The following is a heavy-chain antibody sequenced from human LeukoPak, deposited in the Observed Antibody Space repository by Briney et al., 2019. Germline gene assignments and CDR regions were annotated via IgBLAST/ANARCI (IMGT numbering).Heavy chain of an antibody. CDR1: GFTFNTYG. CDR3: ARGDVDYYGSGTYYLMYYFDY. D-gene: IGHD3-10*01. J-gene: IGHJ4*02. V-gene: IGHV3-23*01. CDR2: ISGSGGAT. Sequence: PGGSLRLSCAASGFTFNTYGMSWVRQAPGKGLEWVSGISGSGGATYYADSVKGRFTISRDDPHNTLYLQMNSLRAEDTAVYFCARGDVDYYGSGTYYLMYYFDYWGQGALVTVSS.